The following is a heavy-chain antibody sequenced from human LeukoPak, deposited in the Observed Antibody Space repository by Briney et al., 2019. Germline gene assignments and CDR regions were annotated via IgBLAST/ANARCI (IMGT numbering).Heavy chain of an antibody. CDR2: IKQDGSEK. J-gene: IGHJ3*02. V-gene: IGHV3-7*01. CDR1: GFTFSSDW. D-gene: IGHD1-7*01. CDR3: ARESPLISGTALDAFDI. Sequence: PGGSLRLSCAASGFTFSSDWISWGRRAPGGRVEGVANIKQDGSEKYYVDSVKGRFTISRDTAKNSLYLQMNSLRAEDTAVYYCARESPLISGTALDAFDIWGQGTMVTVSS.